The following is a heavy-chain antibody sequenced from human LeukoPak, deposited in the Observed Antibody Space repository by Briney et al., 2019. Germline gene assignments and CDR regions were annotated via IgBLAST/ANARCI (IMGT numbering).Heavy chain of an antibody. D-gene: IGHD4-17*01. Sequence: GRSLRLSCAASGFTFSSYGMHWVRQAPGKGLKWVAVIWYDGSNKYYADSVKGRFTISRDNSKNTLYLQMNSLRAEDTAVYYCARGGFYGDYPIDYWGQGTLVTVSS. J-gene: IGHJ4*02. CDR3: ARGGFYGDYPIDY. CDR2: IWYDGSNK. CDR1: GFTFSSYG. V-gene: IGHV3-33*01.